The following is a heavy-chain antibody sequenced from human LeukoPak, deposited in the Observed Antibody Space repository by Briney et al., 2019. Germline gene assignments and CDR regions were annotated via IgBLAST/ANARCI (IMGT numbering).Heavy chain of an antibody. CDR1: GFTFGSYS. Sequence: PGGSLRLSCAASGFTFGSYSMNWVRQAPGKGLEWVSYISGSSTTIYYADSVKGRFTVSRDNAENSLHLQMNGLRAEDTAVYYCAKLQPLGSPPNDFWGQGTLVTVSS. D-gene: IGHD6-13*01. CDR2: ISGSSTTI. V-gene: IGHV3-48*01. CDR3: AKLQPLGSPPNDF. J-gene: IGHJ4*02.